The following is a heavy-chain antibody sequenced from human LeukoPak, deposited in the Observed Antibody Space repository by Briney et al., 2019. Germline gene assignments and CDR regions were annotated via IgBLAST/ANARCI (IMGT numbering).Heavy chain of an antibody. V-gene: IGHV4-34*01. CDR3: EKDSHLDV. CDR1: GGSFSGYY. D-gene: IGHD2-15*01. Sequence: SETLSLTCAVYGGSFSGYYWSWIRQLPGKGLEWIGNIHSTGNSFCNPSLKSRVTISIDTSKNQFSLKLSSVTAADTAVYYCEKDSHLDVWGHGTTVTVSS. J-gene: IGHJ6*02. CDR2: IHSTGNS.